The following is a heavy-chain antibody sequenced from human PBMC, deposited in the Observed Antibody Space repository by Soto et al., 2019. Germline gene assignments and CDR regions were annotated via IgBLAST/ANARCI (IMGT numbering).Heavy chain of an antibody. Sequence: GGSLRLSCAASGFTFSSYAMSWVRQAPGKGLEWVSAISGSGGSTYYADSVKGRFTISRDNSKNTLYLQMNSLGAEDTAVYYCAKAEVAYCSGGSCYSFSPIRPDAFDIWGQGTMVTVSS. V-gene: IGHV3-23*01. CDR1: GFTFSSYA. D-gene: IGHD2-15*01. CDR3: AKAEVAYCSGGSCYSFSPIRPDAFDI. CDR2: ISGSGGST. J-gene: IGHJ3*02.